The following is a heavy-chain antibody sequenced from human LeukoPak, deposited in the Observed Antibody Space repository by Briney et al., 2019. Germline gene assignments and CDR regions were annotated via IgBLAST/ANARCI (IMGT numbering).Heavy chain of an antibody. J-gene: IGHJ3*01. CDR3: ARGRASAFDV. CDR2: TYYTSKWNT. Sequence: SQTLSLTFAISGDSVSTSGVAWNWVRQSPSRGLEWLGRTYYTSKWNTDYAVSVKSRIVVNLDTSKNQFSLQLNSVTSEDTAVYYCARGRASAFDVWGQGTMVTVSS. CDR1: GDSVSTSGVA. V-gene: IGHV6-1*01. D-gene: IGHD6-25*01.